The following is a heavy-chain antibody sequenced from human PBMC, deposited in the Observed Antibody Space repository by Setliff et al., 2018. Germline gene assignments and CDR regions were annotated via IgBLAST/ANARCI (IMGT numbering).Heavy chain of an antibody. CDR1: GYTFTSYD. V-gene: IGHV1-8*01. CDR2: MNPNSGNT. J-gene: IGHJ6*02. Sequence: ASVKVSCKASGYTFTSYDINWVRQATGQGLEWMGWMNPNSGNTGYAQKFQGRVTMTRTTSISTAYMELSSLRSEDTAVYYCARDSGRGASYGVWHYYGMDVWGQGTTVTVSS. D-gene: IGHD1-26*01. CDR3: ARDSGRGASYGVWHYYGMDV.